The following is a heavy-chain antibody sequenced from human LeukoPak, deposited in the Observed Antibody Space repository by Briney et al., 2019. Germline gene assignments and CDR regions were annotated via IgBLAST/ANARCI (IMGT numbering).Heavy chain of an antibody. J-gene: IGHJ6*03. CDR1: GFTFSSYG. D-gene: IGHD3/OR15-3a*01. V-gene: IGHV3-23*01. CDR3: AKFGPRSFYYYYYMDV. Sequence: GGSLRLSCAASGFTFSSYGMSWVRQAPGKGLEWVSAISGSGGSTYYADSVKGRFTISRDNSKNTLYLQMNSLRAEDTAVYYCAKFGPRSFYYYYYMDVWGKGTTVTISS. CDR2: ISGSGGST.